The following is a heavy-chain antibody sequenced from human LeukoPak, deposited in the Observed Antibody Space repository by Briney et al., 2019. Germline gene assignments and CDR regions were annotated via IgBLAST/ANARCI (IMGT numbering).Heavy chain of an antibody. CDR3: ARDGVDSRGGAGYSYRYYFDY. J-gene: IGHJ4*02. Sequence: PSETLSLTCTVSGVTISSDAYYWSRIRQHPGQGLESIGNIYYSGTTYYNPSLKRRATSSVDTSKNQFPLKLSSVTAADTAVYYCARDGVDSRGGAGYSYRYYFDYWGQGTLVTVSS. V-gene: IGHV4-31*03. D-gene: IGHD5-24*01. CDR2: IYYSGTT. CDR1: GVTISSDAYY.